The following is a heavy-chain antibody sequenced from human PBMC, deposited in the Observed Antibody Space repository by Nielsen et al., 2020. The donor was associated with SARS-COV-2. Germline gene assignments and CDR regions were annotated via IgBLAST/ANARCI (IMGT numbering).Heavy chain of an antibody. J-gene: IGHJ4*02. V-gene: IGHV3-23*01. CDR1: GFSFSNYV. CDR3: AKHEGAD. CDR2: ISESGGAT. Sequence: GESLKISCVASGFSFSNYVMNWVRQAPGKGLEWVSAISESGGATYYTDSVKGRFTISRDNSRNTLYLEMNSLRADDTAVYYCAKHEGADWGQGTLVTVSS.